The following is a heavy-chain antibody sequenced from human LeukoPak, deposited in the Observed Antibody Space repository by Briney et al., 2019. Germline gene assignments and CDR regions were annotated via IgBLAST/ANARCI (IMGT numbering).Heavy chain of an antibody. Sequence: GGSLRLSCAASGFTFNNYAMNWVRQAPGKGLEWVSYINGGGETTYYADSAKGRFTISRDNSQNTLYLQMNSLRAEDTAVYYCARDYADYVGYFFFDYWGQGTLVTVSS. CDR1: GFTFNNYA. J-gene: IGHJ4*02. CDR3: ARDYADYVGYFFFDY. CDR2: INGGGETT. V-gene: IGHV3-23*01. D-gene: IGHD4-17*01.